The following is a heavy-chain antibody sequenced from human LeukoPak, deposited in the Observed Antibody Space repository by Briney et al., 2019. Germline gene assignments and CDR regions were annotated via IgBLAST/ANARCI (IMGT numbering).Heavy chain of an antibody. CDR1: GYTFTSYY. J-gene: IGHJ4*02. CDR3: ARDARRFREPYYFDY. D-gene: IGHD3-3*01. V-gene: IGHV1-46*01. CDR2: INPSGGST. Sequence: ASVKVSCKASGYTFTSYYMHWVRQAPGQGLEWMGIINPSGGSTSYAQKFQGRVTVTRDTSTSTVYMELSSLRSEDTAVYYCARDARRFREPYYFDYWGQGTLVTVSS.